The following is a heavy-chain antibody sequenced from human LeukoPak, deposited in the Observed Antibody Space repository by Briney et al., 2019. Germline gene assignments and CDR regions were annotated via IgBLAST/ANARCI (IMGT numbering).Heavy chain of an antibody. V-gene: IGHV4-59*08. Sequence: SSETLSLTCTVSGGSISSYYWSWIRQPPGKGLEWIGCIYYIGSTNYNPSLKSRVTISGDTSKNQFSLKLSSVTAADTAVYYCARPTSRFSSRVDPWGQGTLVTVSS. J-gene: IGHJ5*02. CDR2: IYYIGST. D-gene: IGHD2-2*01. CDR1: GGSISSYY. CDR3: ARPTSRFSSRVDP.